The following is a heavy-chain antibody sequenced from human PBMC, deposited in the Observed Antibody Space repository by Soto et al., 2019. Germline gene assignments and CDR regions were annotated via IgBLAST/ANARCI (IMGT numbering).Heavy chain of an antibody. D-gene: IGHD3-3*01. CDR2: ISYDGSNK. V-gene: IGHV3-30*01. CDR3: AGSYYDFWSGYENLYGMDV. CDR1: GFTFSSYA. Sequence: PGWSLRLSCAASGFTFSSYAMHWVRQAPGKGLEWAAAISYDGSNKYYADSVKGRFSISRYNSKNTLYLQMNSLRAEDTAVYYCAGSYYDFWSGYENLYGMDVWGQGT. J-gene: IGHJ6*02.